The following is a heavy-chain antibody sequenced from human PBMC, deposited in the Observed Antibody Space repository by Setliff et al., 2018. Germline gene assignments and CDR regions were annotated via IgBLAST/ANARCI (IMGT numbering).Heavy chain of an antibody. CDR2: IDPDGIGK. D-gene: IGHD2-8*01. J-gene: IGHJ3*01. V-gene: IGHV3-7*03. Sequence: PGGSLRLSCAASEFTFNKYWMTWVRQAPGKGLEWVANIDPDGIGKYYIDSVRGRFTISRDNAQNTLYLQMDSLRAEDTAVYYCAREREADHASGTNSRLHEAFDVWGRGTMVTVSS. CDR3: AREREADHASGTNSRLHEAFDV. CDR1: EFTFNKYW.